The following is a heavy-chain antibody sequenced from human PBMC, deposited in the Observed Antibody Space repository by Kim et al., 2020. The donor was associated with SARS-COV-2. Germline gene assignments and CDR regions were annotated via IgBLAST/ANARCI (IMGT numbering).Heavy chain of an antibody. V-gene: IGHV3-30*07. J-gene: IGHJ4*02. D-gene: IGHD5-12*01. CDR3: ARGPRGATKPPIDY. Sequence: AASAKGRFTISRDNSKNTLYLQMNSLRAEDTAVYYWARGPRGATKPPIDYWGQGTLVTVSS.